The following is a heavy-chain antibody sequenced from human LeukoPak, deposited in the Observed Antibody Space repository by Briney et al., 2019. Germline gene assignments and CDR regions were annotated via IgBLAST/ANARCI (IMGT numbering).Heavy chain of an antibody. V-gene: IGHV3-30*18. Sequence: GGSLRLSCAASGFTFNRYGMHWVRQAPGKGLEWVAVISYDGSQQYYVDSVKGRFTIFRDNSKNTLYLQMNSLRTEDTTVYYCAKDAQPYSAAWYHEGIGSWGQGTLVTVSS. CDR1: GFTFNRYG. D-gene: IGHD4/OR15-4a*01. J-gene: IGHJ4*02. CDR3: AKDAQPYSAAWYHEGIGS. CDR2: ISYDGSQQ.